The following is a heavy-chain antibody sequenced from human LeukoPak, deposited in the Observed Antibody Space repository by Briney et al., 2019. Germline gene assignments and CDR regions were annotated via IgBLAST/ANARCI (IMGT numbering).Heavy chain of an antibody. V-gene: IGHV1-69*05. D-gene: IGHD3-22*01. Sequence: SVKVSCKASGGTFSSYAISWVRQAPGQGLEWMGGIIPIFGTANYAQKFHGRVTITTDESTSTAYMELSSLRSEDTAVYYCASSDYDSSGYYYPYCFDYWGQGTLVTVSS. CDR2: IIPIFGTA. J-gene: IGHJ4*02. CDR1: GGTFSSYA. CDR3: ASSDYDSSGYYYPYCFDY.